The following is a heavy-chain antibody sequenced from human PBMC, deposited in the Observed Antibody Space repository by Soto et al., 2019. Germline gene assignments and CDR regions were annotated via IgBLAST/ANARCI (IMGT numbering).Heavy chain of an antibody. D-gene: IGHD3-3*01. V-gene: IGHV3-23*01. CDR3: ANAIYSYYYGMDV. J-gene: IGHJ6*02. Sequence: HLGGSLRLSCAASGFTFSSYAMSWVRQAPGKGLEWVSAISGSGGSTYYADSVKGRFTISRDNSKNTLYLQMNSLRAEDTAVYYCANAIYSYYYGMDVWGQGTTVTVSS. CDR1: GFTFSSYA. CDR2: ISGSGGST.